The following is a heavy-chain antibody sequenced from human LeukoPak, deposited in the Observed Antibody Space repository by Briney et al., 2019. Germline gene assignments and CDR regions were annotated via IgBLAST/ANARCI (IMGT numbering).Heavy chain of an antibody. Sequence: GGSLRLSCAASGFSFNSAAITWVRQAPGKGLEWVSLVSSSGANTYYADSVKGRFTISRDNSKNTLYLQMNSLRAEDTAIYYCAKDIQGSYWGQGTLVTVSS. D-gene: IGHD2-21*01. J-gene: IGHJ4*02. CDR1: GFSFNSAA. CDR3: AKDIQGSY. V-gene: IGHV3-23*01. CDR2: VSSSGANT.